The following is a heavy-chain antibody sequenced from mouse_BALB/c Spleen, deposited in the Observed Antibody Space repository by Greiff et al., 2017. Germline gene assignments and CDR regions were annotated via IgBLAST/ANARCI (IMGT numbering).Heavy chain of an antibody. J-gene: IGHJ3*01. D-gene: IGHD2-4*01. CDR1: GFTFSSYG. V-gene: IGHV5-6-3*01. CDR2: INSNGGST. Sequence: EVKVVESGGGLVQPGGSLKLSCAASGFTFSSYGMSWVRQTPDKRLELVATINSNGGSTYYPDSVKGRFTISRDNAKNTLYLQMSSLKSEDTAMYYCARDDYDWFAYWGQGTLVTVSA. CDR3: ARDDYDWFAY.